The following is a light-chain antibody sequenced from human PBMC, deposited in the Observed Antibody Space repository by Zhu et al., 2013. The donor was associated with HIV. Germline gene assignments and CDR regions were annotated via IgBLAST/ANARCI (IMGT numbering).Light chain of an antibody. CDR3: QKYNSPPLT. CDR1: QGINNF. Sequence: DIQMTQSPSSLSASVGDRVTITCRASQGINNFLAWYQQRPGKVPKLLIYGASTLQSGVSSRFRGSGSGTGFTLTISNLQAEDVATYYCQKYNSPPLTFGPGTKVDIK. CDR2: GAS. J-gene: IGKJ3*01. V-gene: IGKV1-27*01.